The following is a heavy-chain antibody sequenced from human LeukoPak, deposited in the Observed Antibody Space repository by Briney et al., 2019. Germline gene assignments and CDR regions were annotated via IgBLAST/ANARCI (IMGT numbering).Heavy chain of an antibody. CDR1: GFNVSTSY. V-gene: IGHV3-66*01. CDR3: ARDGPDYGSGSYNL. Sequence: GGSLRLSCAASGFNVSTSYMSWVRQAPGKGLEWVSVIYSGGSIYYADSVKGRFTISRDNSKNTLYLQMNSLRDDDAAVYYCARDGPDYGSGSYNLWGQGTLVTVSS. D-gene: IGHD3-10*01. CDR2: IYSGGSI. J-gene: IGHJ5*02.